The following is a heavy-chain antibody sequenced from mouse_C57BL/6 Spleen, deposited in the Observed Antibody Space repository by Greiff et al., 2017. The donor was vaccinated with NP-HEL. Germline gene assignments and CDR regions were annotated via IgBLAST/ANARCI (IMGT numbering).Heavy chain of an antibody. CDR3: ARDGYYDYDDYAMDY. CDR2: ISDGGSYT. V-gene: IGHV5-4*01. D-gene: IGHD2-4*01. CDR1: GFTFSSYA. Sequence: EVQLVESGGGLVKPGGSLKLSCAASGFTFSSYAMSWVRQTPEKRLEWVATISDGGSYTYYPDNVKGRFTISRDNAKNNLYLQMSHLKSEDTAMYYCARDGYYDYDDYAMDYWGQGTSVTVSS. J-gene: IGHJ4*01.